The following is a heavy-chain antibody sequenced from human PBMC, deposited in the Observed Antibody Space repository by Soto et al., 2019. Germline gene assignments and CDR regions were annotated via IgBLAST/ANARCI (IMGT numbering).Heavy chain of an antibody. D-gene: IGHD2-15*01. CDR2: MNPNSGNT. Sequence: ASVKVYCKASGYTFTSYDINWVRQATGQGLGWMGWMNPNSGNTGYAQKFQGRVTMTRNTSISTAYMELSSLRSEDTPVYYCARGVEGVALDVWGKGTTVTVSS. CDR1: GYTFTSYD. CDR3: ARGVEGVALDV. J-gene: IGHJ6*04. V-gene: IGHV1-8*01.